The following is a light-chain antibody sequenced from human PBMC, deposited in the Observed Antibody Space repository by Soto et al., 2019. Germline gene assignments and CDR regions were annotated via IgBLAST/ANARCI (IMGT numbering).Light chain of an antibody. CDR1: QSVSSSY. Sequence: EIVLTQSPGTLSLSPGERATLSCRASQSVSSSYLAWYQQKPGQAPRLLIYGASSRATGIPDRFSGSGSGTDFTLNSSRLEPEDCAVYYCQQYGSSPDTFGQGTKLEMK. J-gene: IGKJ2*01. CDR3: QQYGSSPDT. CDR2: GAS. V-gene: IGKV3-20*01.